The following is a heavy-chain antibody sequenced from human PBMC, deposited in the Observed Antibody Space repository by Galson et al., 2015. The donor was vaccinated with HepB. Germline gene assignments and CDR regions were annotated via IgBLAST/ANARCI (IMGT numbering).Heavy chain of an antibody. Sequence: SLRLSCAASGFTFSSYSMNWVRQAPGKGLEWVSSISSSSSYIYYADSVKGRFTISRDNAKNSLYLQMNSLRAEDTAVYYCARDLRYCSGGSCYNLRFDYWGQGTLVTVSS. CDR1: GFTFSSYS. CDR2: ISSSSSYI. CDR3: ARDLRYCSGGSCYNLRFDY. J-gene: IGHJ4*02. V-gene: IGHV3-21*03. D-gene: IGHD2-15*01.